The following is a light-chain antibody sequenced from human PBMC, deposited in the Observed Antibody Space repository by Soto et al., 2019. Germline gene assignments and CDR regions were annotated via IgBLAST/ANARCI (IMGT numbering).Light chain of an antibody. CDR1: SSDVGAYNY. J-gene: IGLJ3*02. Sequence: QSALTQPASVSGSPGQSITISCTGSSSDVGAYNYVSWYQQYPGKAPKLMIYEVSNRPSGVSNRFSGSKSVNTASLTISGLQAEDEADYYCSSYTSSSTRVFGGGTKLTVL. CDR2: EVS. V-gene: IGLV2-14*01. CDR3: SSYTSSSTRV.